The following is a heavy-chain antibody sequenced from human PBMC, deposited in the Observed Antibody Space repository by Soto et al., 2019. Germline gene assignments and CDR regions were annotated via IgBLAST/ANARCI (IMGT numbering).Heavy chain of an antibody. V-gene: IGHV1-69*10. CDR1: GGTFSSYA. J-gene: IGHJ4*02. D-gene: IGHD6-6*01. Sequence: ASVKVSCKASGGTFSSYAISWVRQAPGQGLEWMGWIIPILGIANYAQKFQGRVTITADKSTSTAYMELSSLRSEDTAVYYCARDGSGSSYYFDYWGQGTLVTVAS. CDR2: IIPILGIA. CDR3: ARDGSGSSYYFDY.